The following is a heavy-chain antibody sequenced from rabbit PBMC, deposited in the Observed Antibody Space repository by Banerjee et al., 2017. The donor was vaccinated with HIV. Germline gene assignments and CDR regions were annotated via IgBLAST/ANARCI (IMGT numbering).Heavy chain of an antibody. Sequence: QSLEESGGDLVKPGASLTLTCTASGFSFSSTYYMCWVRQAPGKGLEWIACISADSGNTYYASWAKGRFTVSKTSSTTVTLQLNSLTAADTATYFCARGATMTMVPYFTLWGPGTLVTVS. D-gene: IGHD2-1*01. CDR1: GFSFSSTYY. CDR2: ISADSGNT. V-gene: IGHV1S40*01. CDR3: ARGATMTMVPYFTL. J-gene: IGHJ4*01.